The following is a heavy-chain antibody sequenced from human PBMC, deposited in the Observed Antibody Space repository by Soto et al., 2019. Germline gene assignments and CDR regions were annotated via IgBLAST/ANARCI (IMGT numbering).Heavy chain of an antibody. V-gene: IGHV1-46*01. CDR3: AAIGGLLNY. Sequence: SVKGSCKASGYTFTSYYMHWVRQAPGQGLEWMGIINPSGGSTSYAQKFQGRVTMTRDTSTSTVYMGLSSLRSEDTAVYYCAAIGGLLNYWGQGTLVTVSS. D-gene: IGHD3-10*01. CDR1: GYTFTSYY. CDR2: INPSGGST. J-gene: IGHJ4*02.